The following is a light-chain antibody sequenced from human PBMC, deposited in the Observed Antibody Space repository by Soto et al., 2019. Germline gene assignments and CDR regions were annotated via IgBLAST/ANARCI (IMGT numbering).Light chain of an antibody. Sequence: EIVMTQSPATLSVSPGERATLSCRASQSVSSNLAWYQQKPGQAPRLLIYGASIRATGIPARFSGSGSGTEFTLTISSLQSDDFPVYYCQQYNNWPRTFGQGTNLEIK. V-gene: IGKV3-15*01. J-gene: IGKJ2*01. CDR1: QSVSSN. CDR2: GAS. CDR3: QQYNNWPRT.